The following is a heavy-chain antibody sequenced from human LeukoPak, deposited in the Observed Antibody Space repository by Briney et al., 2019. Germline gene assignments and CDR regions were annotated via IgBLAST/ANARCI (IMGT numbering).Heavy chain of an antibody. V-gene: IGHV3-23*01. CDR3: AKGNNIAAAGTLDY. Sequence: GGSLRLSCAASGFTFSSYAMSWVRQAPGKGLEWVSAISGSGAGTYYADSVKGRLTISRDNSKNTLYLQMNSLRAEDTAVYYCAKGNNIAAAGTLDYWGERTLVTVPS. CDR1: GFTFSSYA. D-gene: IGHD6-13*01. J-gene: IGHJ4*02. CDR2: ISGSGAGT.